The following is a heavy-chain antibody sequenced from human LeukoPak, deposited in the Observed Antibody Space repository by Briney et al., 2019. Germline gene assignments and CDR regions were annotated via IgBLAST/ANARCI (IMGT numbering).Heavy chain of an antibody. Sequence: SETLSLTCAVYGGSFSGYYWSWIRQPPGKGLEWIGEINNGGSTNYNPSLKSRVTISVDTSKNQFSLKLSSVTAADTAVYYCARGYYGSGKPRNYYYYYGMDVWGKGTTVTVSS. D-gene: IGHD3-10*01. CDR3: ARGYYGSGKPRNYYYYYGMDV. V-gene: IGHV4-34*01. CDR2: INNGGST. J-gene: IGHJ6*04. CDR1: GGSFSGYY.